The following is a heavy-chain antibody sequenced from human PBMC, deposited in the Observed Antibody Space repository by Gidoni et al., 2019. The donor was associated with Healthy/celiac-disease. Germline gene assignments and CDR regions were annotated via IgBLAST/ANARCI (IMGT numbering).Heavy chain of an antibody. V-gene: IGHV1-3*01. J-gene: IGHJ6*02. Sequence: QVQLVQSGAEVKKPGASVKVSCKASGYTFTSYAMHWVRQAPGQRLEWMGWINAGNGNTKDSQKCQGRVTITRDTSASTAYMELSSLRSEDTAVYYCARSHGGMDVWGQGTTVTVSS. CDR2: INAGNGNT. CDR1: GYTFTSYA. CDR3: ARSHGGMDV.